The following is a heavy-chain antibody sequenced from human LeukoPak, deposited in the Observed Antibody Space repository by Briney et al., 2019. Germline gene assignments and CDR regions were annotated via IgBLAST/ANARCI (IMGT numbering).Heavy chain of an antibody. Sequence: SETLSLTCTVSGGSISRSNYYWGWIRQPPGKGLEWIGSLYYSGSTFYNPSLKSRVTISVDTSKNQFSLKLTSVTAADTAVYYCATRIAAAGNYFDYWGQGTLVTVSS. CDR2: LYYSGST. D-gene: IGHD6-13*01. V-gene: IGHV4-39*07. CDR3: ATRIAAAGNYFDY. J-gene: IGHJ4*02. CDR1: GGSISRSNYY.